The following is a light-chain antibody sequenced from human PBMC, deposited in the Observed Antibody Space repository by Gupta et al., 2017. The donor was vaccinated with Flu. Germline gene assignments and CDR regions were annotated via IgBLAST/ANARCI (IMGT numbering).Light chain of an antibody. J-gene: IGLJ2*01. Sequence: SGYSSRAIAWHQQQPEKGPRYFMKVNSDGSHSKGDGRPYLFSGSSSGAERYLTISSIQFDDEADYYCQTWGAGLKVFGGGTKLTVL. CDR2: VNSDGSH. CDR1: SGYSSRA. CDR3: QTWGAGLKV. V-gene: IGLV4-69*01.